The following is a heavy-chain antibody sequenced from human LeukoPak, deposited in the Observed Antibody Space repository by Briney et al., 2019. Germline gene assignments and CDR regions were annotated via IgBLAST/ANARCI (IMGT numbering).Heavy chain of an antibody. V-gene: IGHV3-48*03. CDR2: ISSSGKTI. CDR3: ARELYYYGSGSYYPHRYYFDY. CDR1: GFTFSSYE. Sequence: GGSLRLSCAASGFTFSSYEMNWVRQAPGKGGEWVSYISSSGKTINYADSVKGRFTISRDNSKNPLFLQVKSLRAEDTAVYYCARELYYYGSGSYYPHRYYFDYWGQGTLVTVSS. J-gene: IGHJ4*02. D-gene: IGHD3-10*01.